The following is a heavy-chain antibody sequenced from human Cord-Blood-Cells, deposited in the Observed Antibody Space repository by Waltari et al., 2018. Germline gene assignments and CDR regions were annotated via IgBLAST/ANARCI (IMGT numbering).Heavy chain of an antibody. Sequence: QVQLQESGPGLVKPSETLSLTCAVSGGSISSPYWSWIRQPPGKGLEWIGYIYYSGSTNYNPSLKSRVTISVDTSKNQFSLKLSSVTAADTAVYYCARGTRGYDDYWGQGTLVTVSS. D-gene: IGHD5-12*01. CDR2: IYYSGST. CDR3: ARGTRGYDDY. CDR1: GGSISSPY. J-gene: IGHJ4*02. V-gene: IGHV4-59*11.